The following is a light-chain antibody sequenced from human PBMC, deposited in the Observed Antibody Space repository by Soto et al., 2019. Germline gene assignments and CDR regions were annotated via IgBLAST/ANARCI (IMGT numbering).Light chain of an antibody. CDR1: QSFSSSY. J-gene: IGKJ5*01. CDR3: QQANSFPIT. CDR2: GAS. Sequence: IVLTQSPATPSLSPGERATLSCRASQSFSSSYLAWYQQKPGQAPRLLIYGASSRATGIPDRFSGSGSGTDFTLTISSLQPEDFATYFCQQANSFPITFGQGTRLEIK. V-gene: IGKV3-20*01.